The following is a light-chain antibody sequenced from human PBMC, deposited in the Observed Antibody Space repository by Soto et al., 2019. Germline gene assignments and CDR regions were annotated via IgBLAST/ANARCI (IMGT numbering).Light chain of an antibody. J-gene: IGLJ1*01. Sequence: SYELTQPHSVSVATAQTGPRTCGGNNIGNKRVHWYQQKPGQAPVLVVYDDSDRPSGIPERFSGSNSGNTATLSISRVEAGDEADYYCQVWDSNSVYVFGTGTQLTVL. V-gene: IGLV3-21*02. CDR1: NIGNKR. CDR2: DDS. CDR3: QVWDSNSVYV.